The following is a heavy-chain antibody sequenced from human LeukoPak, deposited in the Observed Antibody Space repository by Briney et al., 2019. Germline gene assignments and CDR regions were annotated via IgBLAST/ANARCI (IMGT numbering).Heavy chain of an antibody. J-gene: IGHJ5*02. CDR1: GYSISSGYH. CDR3: ARGRTEVPAAMLGNWFDP. Sequence: SETLSLTCAVSGYSISSGYHWGWIRQPPGKGLEWIGSIFHSGTTYYSPSLKSRLTISIDTSKNQFSLKLSSVTAADTAVYYCARGRTEVPAAMLGNWFDPWGQGTLVTVSS. D-gene: IGHD2-2*01. CDR2: IFHSGTT. V-gene: IGHV4-38-2*01.